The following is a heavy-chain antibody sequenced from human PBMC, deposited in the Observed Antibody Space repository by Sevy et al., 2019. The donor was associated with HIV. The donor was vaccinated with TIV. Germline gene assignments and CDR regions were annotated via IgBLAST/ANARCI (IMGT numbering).Heavy chain of an antibody. CDR3: VVGWGAH. D-gene: IGHD2-15*01. Sequence: GGSLRLSCVASGFTFSTSWMMWVRQAPGKGLEWVAAIKQDGSYANYVDSVKGRFIVSRDNAKNSLFLQLNSLRDEDTAVYYCVVGWGAHWGQGALVTVSS. CDR1: GFTFSTSW. CDR2: IKQDGSYA. J-gene: IGHJ4*02. V-gene: IGHV3-7*01.